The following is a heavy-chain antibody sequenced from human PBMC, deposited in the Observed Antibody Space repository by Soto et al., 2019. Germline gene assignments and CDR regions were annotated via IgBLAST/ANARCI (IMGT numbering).Heavy chain of an antibody. V-gene: IGHV3-30-3*01. CDR1: GFTFSSYA. CDR3: ARDGGNVTIFGVVIIPHVEYYYYGMDV. D-gene: IGHD3-3*01. Sequence: GGSLRLSCAASGFTFSSYAVHWVRQAPGKGLEWVAVISYDGSNKYYADSVKGRFTISRDNSKNTLYLQMNSLRAEDTAVYYCARDGGNVTIFGVVIIPHVEYYYYGMDVWGQGTTVTVSS. J-gene: IGHJ6*02. CDR2: ISYDGSNK.